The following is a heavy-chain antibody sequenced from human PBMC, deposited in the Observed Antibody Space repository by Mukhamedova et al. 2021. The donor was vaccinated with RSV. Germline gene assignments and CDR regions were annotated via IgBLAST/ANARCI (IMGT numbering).Heavy chain of an antibody. V-gene: IGHV3-30*18. CDR1: GFTFSSYG. CDR3: SKIYGSGWTIDY. Sequence: GFTFSSYGMHWVRQAPGKGLEWVAVISYDGSNKYYADSVKGRFTISRDNSKNTLYLQMNSLRAEDTAVYYCSKIYGSGWTIDYWV. J-gene: IGHJ4*01. CDR2: ISYDGSNK. D-gene: IGHD6-19*01.